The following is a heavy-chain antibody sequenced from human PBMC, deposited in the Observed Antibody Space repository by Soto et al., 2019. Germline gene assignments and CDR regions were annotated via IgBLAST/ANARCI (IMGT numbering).Heavy chain of an antibody. D-gene: IGHD3-16*02. CDR3: VKDNGLGVIPVFYYFGY. Sequence: EVQLVESGGGLLQPGRSLRLSCASSVFSFGDYAMHLVRQAPGKGLEWVAGSSWNSGSTGYADSVKGRFTIARENCKNSLYLQMTRLRAEDTAFYYCVKDNGLGVIPVFYYFGYWGQGTLVTVSS. CDR1: VFSFGDYA. J-gene: IGHJ4*02. V-gene: IGHV3-9*01. CDR2: SSWNSGST.